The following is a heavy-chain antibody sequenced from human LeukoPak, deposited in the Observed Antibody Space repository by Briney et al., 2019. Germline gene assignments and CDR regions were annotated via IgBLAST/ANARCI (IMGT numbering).Heavy chain of an antibody. Sequence: QASETLSLTCTVSGASISSYYWSWIRQPPGKGLEWIGYISYSGSTNYNPSLKSRVAISADTSKNQVSLTLSSVTAADTAVYYCARHPELYFFDYWGQGSVVSVPS. V-gene: IGHV4-59*08. J-gene: IGHJ4*02. CDR2: ISYSGST. D-gene: IGHD3-10*01. CDR3: ARHPELYFFDY. CDR1: GASISSYY.